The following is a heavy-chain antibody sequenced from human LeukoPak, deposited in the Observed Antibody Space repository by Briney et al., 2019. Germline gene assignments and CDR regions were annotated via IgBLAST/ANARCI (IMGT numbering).Heavy chain of an antibody. J-gene: IGHJ4*02. CDR3: ARSHSVWTSFDY. Sequence: SETLSLTCTVSGGSISTYYWSWIRQPPGKGLEWIGYIYYSGSTNYNPSLKSRVTISVDTSKNQFSLKLSSVTAADTAVYYCARSHSVWTSFDYWGQGTLVTVSS. V-gene: IGHV4-59*01. CDR1: GGSISTYY. D-gene: IGHD3/OR15-3a*01. CDR2: IYYSGST.